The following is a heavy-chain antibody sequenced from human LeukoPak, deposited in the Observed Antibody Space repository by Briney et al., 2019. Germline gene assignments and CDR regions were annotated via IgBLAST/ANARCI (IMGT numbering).Heavy chain of an antibody. CDR2: IYYSGST. CDR3: ASYDILTVIEN. V-gene: IGHV4-39*01. D-gene: IGHD3-9*01. Sequence: SETLSLTCTVSGGSISSSSYYWGWIRQPPGTGLEWIESIYYSGSTYYNPSLKSRVTISVDTSKNQFSLKLSSVTAADTAVYYCASYDILTVIENWGQGTLVTVSS. J-gene: IGHJ4*02. CDR1: GGSISSSSYY.